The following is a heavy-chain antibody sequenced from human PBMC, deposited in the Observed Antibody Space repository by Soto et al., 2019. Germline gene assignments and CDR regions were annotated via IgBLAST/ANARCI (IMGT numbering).Heavy chain of an antibody. CDR1: GFTFGNYW. CDR2: IDQGGTAK. Sequence: EAQLVESGGGLVQPGGSLRLSCAVSGFTFGNYWMSWVRQAPGKGLEWVANIDQGGTAKYFVDSVKGRFTISRDNAKNSLYRQMSSLRPEDTAVFDCARWVTGTTGSGYWYHMDGWGKGTRVTVSS. D-gene: IGHD1-7*01. J-gene: IGHJ6*03. V-gene: IGHV3-7*01. CDR3: ARWVTGTTGSGYWYHMDG.